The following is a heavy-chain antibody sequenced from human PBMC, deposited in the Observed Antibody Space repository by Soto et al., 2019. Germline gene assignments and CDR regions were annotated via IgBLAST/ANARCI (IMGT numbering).Heavy chain of an antibody. Sequence: QVQLVQSGAEVKKPGASVKVSCKASGYTFTSYYMHWVQQAPGQGLEWMGIINPSGGSTSYAQKFQGRVTMTRDTSTSTVYMELSSLRSEDTAVYYCARVGRDYDFWSGYYQGLGLDYWGQGTLVTVSS. J-gene: IGHJ4*02. CDR2: INPSGGST. CDR1: GYTFTSYY. D-gene: IGHD3-3*01. CDR3: ARVGRDYDFWSGYYQGLGLDY. V-gene: IGHV1-46*03.